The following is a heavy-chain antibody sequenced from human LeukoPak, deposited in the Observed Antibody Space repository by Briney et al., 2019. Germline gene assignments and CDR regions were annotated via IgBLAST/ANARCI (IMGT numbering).Heavy chain of an antibody. Sequence: GGSLRLSCAASGFTFSSYAMSWVRQAPGKGLEWVSAISGSGGSTYYADSVKGRFTISRDNSKNSLYLQMNSLRAEDTAMYYCSRYYCTSTNCYLFDSWGQGTLVTVSS. D-gene: IGHD2-2*01. CDR2: ISGSGGST. V-gene: IGHV3-23*01. J-gene: IGHJ5*01. CDR3: SRYYCTSTNCYLFDS. CDR1: GFTFSSYA.